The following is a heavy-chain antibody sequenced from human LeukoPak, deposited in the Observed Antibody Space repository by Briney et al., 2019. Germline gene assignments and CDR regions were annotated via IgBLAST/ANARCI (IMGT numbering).Heavy chain of an antibody. CDR2: ISAYSGNT. J-gene: IGHJ3*02. D-gene: IGHD3-3*01. CDR1: GYTFTSYG. V-gene: IGHV1-18*01. CDR3: ARDPRLRFLEWFDAFDI. Sequence: ASVKVSCKASGYTFTSYGISWVRQAPGQGLEWMGWISAYSGNTNYAQKLQGRVTMTTDTSTSTAYMELRSLRSDDTAVYYCARDPRLRFLEWFDAFDIWGQGTMVTVSS.